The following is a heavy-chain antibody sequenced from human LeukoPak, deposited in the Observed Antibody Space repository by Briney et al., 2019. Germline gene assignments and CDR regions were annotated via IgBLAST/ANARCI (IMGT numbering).Heavy chain of an antibody. Sequence: SETLSLTCTVSGGSLSSGGYYWSWIRQHPGKGLEWIGYIYYSGSTYYNPSLKSRVTISVDTSKNQFSLKLSSVTAADTAVYYCATTLPPAKPFDAFEIWGQGTKVTVSS. J-gene: IGHJ3*02. V-gene: IGHV4-31*03. CDR3: ATTLPPAKPFDAFEI. CDR2: IYYSGST. CDR1: GGSLSSGGYY. D-gene: IGHD2-2*02.